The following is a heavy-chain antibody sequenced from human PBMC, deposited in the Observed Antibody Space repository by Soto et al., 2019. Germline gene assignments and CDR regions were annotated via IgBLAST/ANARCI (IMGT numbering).Heavy chain of an antibody. CDR3: ARQEGYCSGGSCYSVWFDP. Sequence: SETLSLTCTVSGGSISSYYWSWIRQPPGKGLEWIGYIYYSGSTNYNPSLKSRVTISVDTSKNQFSLKLSSVTAADTAVYYCARQEGYCSGGSCYSVWFDPWGQGTLVTVSS. J-gene: IGHJ5*02. D-gene: IGHD2-15*01. CDR1: GGSISSYY. CDR2: IYYSGST. V-gene: IGHV4-59*08.